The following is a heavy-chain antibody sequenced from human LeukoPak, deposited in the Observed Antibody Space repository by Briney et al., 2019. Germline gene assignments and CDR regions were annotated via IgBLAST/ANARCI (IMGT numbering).Heavy chain of an antibody. D-gene: IGHD4/OR15-4a*01. J-gene: IGHJ3*01. CDR3: ANDRWPLYGDNSNDAFDF. CDR1: GLTFSGYW. Sequence: SWGSLRLSCEVSGLTFSGYWVTWVRQAPGKGLEWVANINQDASEKYYVESVKGRFAISRDNAKNSLYLQMNSLRAEDTAVYYCANDRWPLYGDNSNDAFDFWGQGTMVTVSS. CDR2: INQDASEK. V-gene: IGHV3-7*01.